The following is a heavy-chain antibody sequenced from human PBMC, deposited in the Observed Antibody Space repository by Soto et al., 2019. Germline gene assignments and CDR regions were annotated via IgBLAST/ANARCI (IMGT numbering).Heavy chain of an antibody. CDR1: GFTFSSYW. CDR2: IKQDGSEK. CDR3: ARDLPGITGTTFGY. J-gene: IGHJ4*02. V-gene: IGHV3-7*01. D-gene: IGHD1-7*01. Sequence: GGSLRLSCAASGFTFSSYWMSWVRQAPGKGLEWVANIKQDGSEKYYVDSVKGRFTISRDNAKNSLYLQMNSLRAEDTAVYYCARDLPGITGTTFGYWGQGTLVTVSS.